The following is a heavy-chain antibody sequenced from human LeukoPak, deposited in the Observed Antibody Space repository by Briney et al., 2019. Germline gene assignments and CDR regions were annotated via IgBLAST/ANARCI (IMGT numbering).Heavy chain of an antibody. D-gene: IGHD4-17*01. Sequence: GGSLRLSCAASRFTFSNYSMNWVRQAPGKGLEWVSSISRGSGHIYYADSVKGRFTISRDNARNSLYLQMNSLRAEDTAVYYCARDVRYGDYAGWFDPWGQGTLVTVSS. V-gene: IGHV3-21*01. CDR1: RFTFSNYS. CDR3: ARDVRYGDYAGWFDP. CDR2: ISRGSGHI. J-gene: IGHJ5*02.